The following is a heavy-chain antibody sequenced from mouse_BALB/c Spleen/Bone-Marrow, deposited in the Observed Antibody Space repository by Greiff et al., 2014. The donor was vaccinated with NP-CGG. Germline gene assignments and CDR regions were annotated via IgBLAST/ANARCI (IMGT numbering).Heavy chain of an antibody. CDR3: ARRDGSYFDY. D-gene: IGHD3-3*01. CDR1: GYAFTNYL. V-gene: IGHV1-54*01. CDR2: INPESGGT. Sequence: VQLQQSGAELVRPGTSVKVSCKASGYAFTNYLIEWVKQRPGQGLEWIGMINPESGGTNYNEKFKGKATLTADKSSSTASMQLSSLTSDDSAVYFCARRDGSYFDYWGPGTTLTVSS. J-gene: IGHJ2*01.